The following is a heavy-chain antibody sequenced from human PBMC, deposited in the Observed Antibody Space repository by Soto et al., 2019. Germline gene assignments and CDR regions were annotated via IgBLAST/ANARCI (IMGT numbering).Heavy chain of an antibody. CDR1: GYSFTSYW. D-gene: IGHD2-2*01. J-gene: IGHJ6*03. CDR3: ATRLGSTNTPSYYYYMDV. V-gene: IGHV5-51*01. Sequence: PGESLKISCKGSGYSFTSYWIGWVRQMPGKGLEWMGIIYPGDSDTRYSPSFQGQVTISADKSISTAYLQWSSLKASDTAMYYCATRLGSTNTPSYYYYMDVWGKGTTVTVSS. CDR2: IYPGDSDT.